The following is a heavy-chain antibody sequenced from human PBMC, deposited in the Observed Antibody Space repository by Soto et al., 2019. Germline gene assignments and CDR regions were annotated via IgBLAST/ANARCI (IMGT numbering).Heavy chain of an antibody. CDR3: ARAIVVVPAAPPVDAFDI. J-gene: IGHJ3*02. Sequence: QVQLQESGPGLVKPSQTLSLTYTVSGGSISSGGDYWSWIRQHPGKGLEWIGYIYYSGSTYYNPSLKSRVTISVDTSKNQFSLKLSSVTAADTAVYYCARAIVVVPAAPPVDAFDIWGQGTMVTVSS. D-gene: IGHD2-2*01. CDR2: IYYSGST. CDR1: GGSISSGGDY. V-gene: IGHV4-31*03.